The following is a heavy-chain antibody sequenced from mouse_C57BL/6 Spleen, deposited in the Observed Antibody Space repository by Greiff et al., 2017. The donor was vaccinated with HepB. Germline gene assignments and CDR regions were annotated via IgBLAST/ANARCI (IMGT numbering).Heavy chain of an antibody. CDR2: IYPSDSET. Sequence: QVQLQQPGAELVRPGSSVKLSCKASGYTFTSYWMDWVKQRPGQGLEWIGNIYPSDSETHYNQKFKDKATLTVDKSSSTAYMQLSSLTSEDSAVYYCARGGITTVPHWYFDVWGTGTTVTVSS. CDR3: ARGGITTVPHWYFDV. CDR1: GYTFTSYW. V-gene: IGHV1-61*01. J-gene: IGHJ1*03. D-gene: IGHD1-1*01.